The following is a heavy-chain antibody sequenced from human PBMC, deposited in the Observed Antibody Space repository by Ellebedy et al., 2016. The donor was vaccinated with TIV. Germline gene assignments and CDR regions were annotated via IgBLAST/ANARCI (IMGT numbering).Heavy chain of an antibody. D-gene: IGHD1-7*01. Sequence: GESLKISXAASGFTFSVFTMTWVRQAPGKGLEWVSTISGSGGNTYYADSVKGRFTISRDNSKNTLFLQMNSLRAEDTAVYYCAKRPRITGSTTNWFAPWGQGTLVTVSS. CDR2: ISGSGGNT. V-gene: IGHV3-23*01. J-gene: IGHJ5*02. CDR1: GFTFSVFT. CDR3: AKRPRITGSTTNWFAP.